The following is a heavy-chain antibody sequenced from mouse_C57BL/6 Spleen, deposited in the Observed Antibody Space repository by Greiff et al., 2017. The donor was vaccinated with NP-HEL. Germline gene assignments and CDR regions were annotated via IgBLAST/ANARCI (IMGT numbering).Heavy chain of an antibody. D-gene: IGHD2-4*01. Sequence: EVKLVESGGGLVKPGGSLKLSCAASGFTFSDYGMHWVRQAPEKGLEWVAYISSGSSTIYYADTVKGRFTISRDNAKNTLFLQMSSLRSEDTAMYYCAGGDYYDYDVGAMDYWGQGTSVTVSS. CDR2: ISSGSSTI. CDR1: GFTFSDYG. J-gene: IGHJ4*01. CDR3: AGGDYYDYDVGAMDY. V-gene: IGHV5-17*01.